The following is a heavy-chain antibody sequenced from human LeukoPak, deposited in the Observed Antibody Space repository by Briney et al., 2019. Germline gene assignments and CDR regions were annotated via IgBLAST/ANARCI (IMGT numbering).Heavy chain of an antibody. V-gene: IGHV3-33*01. Sequence: PRGSLILSCAASGFTFSTYGMHWVSQAPGKGLEWVAFIWYDGSNKYYADSVKGRFTISRDNAKNSLYLQMNSLRAEDTAVYYCARVVDYWGQGTMVTVSS. CDR3: ARVVDY. CDR1: GFTFSTYG. CDR2: IWYDGSNK. J-gene: IGHJ4*02.